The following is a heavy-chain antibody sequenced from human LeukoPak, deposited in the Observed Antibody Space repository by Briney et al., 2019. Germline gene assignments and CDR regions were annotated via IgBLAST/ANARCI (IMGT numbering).Heavy chain of an antibody. J-gene: IGHJ3*02. Sequence: GGSLRLSCAASGFTFTIFGLNWVRQALGKGPEWVSYIYARSGITYYADSVQGRFTLSRDNARESVFLQMDSLRVDDTAVYYCARTYDFGRGPPGDAFDNWGPGTWVIVSS. D-gene: IGHD3-3*01. CDR3: ARTYDFGRGPPGDAFDN. V-gene: IGHV3-48*01. CDR1: GFTFTIFG. CDR2: IYARSGIT.